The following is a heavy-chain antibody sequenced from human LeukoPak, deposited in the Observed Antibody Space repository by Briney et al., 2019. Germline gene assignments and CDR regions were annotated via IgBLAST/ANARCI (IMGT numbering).Heavy chain of an antibody. CDR3: ARTPYGSGSSFDY. D-gene: IGHD3-10*01. Sequence: PGGSLRLSCAASGFTFSSYWMSWVRQAPGKGLEWVANIKQDGSEKYYVDSVKGRFTISRDNAKNSLYLQMNSLRDEDTAVYYCARTPYGSGSSFDYWGQGALVTVSS. J-gene: IGHJ4*02. V-gene: IGHV3-7*02. CDR2: IKQDGSEK. CDR1: GFTFSSYW.